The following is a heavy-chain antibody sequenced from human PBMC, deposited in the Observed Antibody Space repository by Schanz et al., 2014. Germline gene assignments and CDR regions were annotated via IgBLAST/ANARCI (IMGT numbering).Heavy chain of an antibody. J-gene: IGHJ4*02. Sequence: QLVGSGGGLVKPGGPLRLSCEASEFTFSSYKMNWVRQAPGKGLEWVSSISSSGSYIHYADSVKGRFTISRDNAKSTLYLQMNSLRAEDTAVYYCAKDLLYGAPMPLNHLDYWGQGTLVTVSS. V-gene: IGHV3-21*04. CDR3: AKDLLYGAPMPLNHLDY. CDR2: ISSSGSYI. CDR1: EFTFSSYK. D-gene: IGHD2-2*01.